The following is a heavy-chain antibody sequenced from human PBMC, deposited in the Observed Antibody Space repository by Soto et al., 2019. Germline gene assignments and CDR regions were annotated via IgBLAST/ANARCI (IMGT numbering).Heavy chain of an antibody. Sequence: VQVSFTCSGCTFSNYANPLVRQAPGQGLEWMGGIIPLFATSNYAQKFLGRLTFTADESAGTAYMELSSLRSEDTALYYGAAVITHNPYNSPHYFDNWGQGTLVTVSS. CDR3: AAVITHNPYNSPHYFDN. V-gene: IGHV1-69*13. J-gene: IGHJ4*02. D-gene: IGHD1-20*01. CDR1: GCTFSNYA. CDR2: IIPLFATS.